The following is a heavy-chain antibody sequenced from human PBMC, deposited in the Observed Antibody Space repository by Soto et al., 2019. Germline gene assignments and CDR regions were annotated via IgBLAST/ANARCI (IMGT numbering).Heavy chain of an antibody. Sequence: QVQLQESGPGLVKPSQTLSLTCTVSGGSINSGGYCWSWIRQHPGKGLDWIGCISYGGSTSYNPSRXSXXTISVDTSKNPFSLKLTSVTAADTAVYYCSRGILVWGQGALITVSS. V-gene: IGHV4-31*03. CDR3: SRGILV. D-gene: IGHD5-18*01. J-gene: IGHJ4*02. CDR1: GGSINSGGYC. CDR2: ISYGGST.